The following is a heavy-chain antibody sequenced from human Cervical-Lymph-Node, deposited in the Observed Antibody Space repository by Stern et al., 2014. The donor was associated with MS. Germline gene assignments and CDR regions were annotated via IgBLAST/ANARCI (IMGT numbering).Heavy chain of an antibody. CDR2: ISSTGRNI. Sequence: EVQVVESGGGLVKPGGSLRQSCTDSGFTFSSFSMNWVRLAPGKGLEWVSSISSTGRNIYYADSLKGRFTISRDSAKKSLYLQMNSLRAEDTAVYYCARDYYFDYWGQGALVTVSS. V-gene: IGHV3-21*01. CDR3: ARDYYFDY. CDR1: GFTFSSFS. J-gene: IGHJ4*02.